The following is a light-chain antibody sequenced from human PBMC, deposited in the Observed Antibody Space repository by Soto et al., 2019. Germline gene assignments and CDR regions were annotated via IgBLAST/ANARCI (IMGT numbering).Light chain of an antibody. CDR3: QQYGSSPRT. J-gene: IGKJ5*01. Sequence: VMSQSPTTLSVSPGERATLSCRVSQSISSNLAWYRQKPGQAPRLLIYGASSRATGIPDRFSGSGSGTDFTLTISRLEPEDFAVYYCQQYGSSPRTFGQGTRLEI. CDR1: QSISSN. CDR2: GAS. V-gene: IGKV3-20*01.